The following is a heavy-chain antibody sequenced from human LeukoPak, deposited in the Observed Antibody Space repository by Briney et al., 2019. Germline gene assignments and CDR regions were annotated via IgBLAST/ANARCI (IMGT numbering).Heavy chain of an antibody. CDR1: GGSISSYY. Sequence: PSETLTLTCTVSGGSISSYYWSWIRQPPGKGLEWIGYIYYSGSTNYNPSLKSRVTISVDTSKNQFSLKLSSVTAADTAVYYCARSFRGVIHMDYWGQGTLVTVSS. CDR2: IYYSGST. V-gene: IGHV4-59*01. J-gene: IGHJ4*02. CDR3: ARSFRGVIHMDY. D-gene: IGHD3-10*01.